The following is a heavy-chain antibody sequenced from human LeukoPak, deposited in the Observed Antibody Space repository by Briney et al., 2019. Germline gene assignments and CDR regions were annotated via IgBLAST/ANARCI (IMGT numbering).Heavy chain of an antibody. J-gene: IGHJ5*02. CDR2: IYYSGST. CDR3: ATFRIVGATFTP. D-gene: IGHD1-26*01. CDR1: GGSISSSSYY. Sequence: PSETLSLTCTVSGGSISSSSYYWGWIRQPPGKGLEWIGSIYYSGSTYYNPSLKSRVTISVDTSKNQFSLKLSSVTAADMAVYYCATFRIVGATFTPWGQGTLVTVSS. V-gene: IGHV4-39*01.